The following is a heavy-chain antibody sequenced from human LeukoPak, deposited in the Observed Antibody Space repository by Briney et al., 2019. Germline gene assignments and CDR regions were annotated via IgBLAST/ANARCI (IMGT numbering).Heavy chain of an antibody. CDR2: ISSSGSTI. Sequence: PGGSLRLSCAASGFTFSTYEMNWVRQAPGKGLEWVSYISSSGSTINYADSVKGRFTISRDNAKNSLYLRMNSLRADDTAVYYCARGSGLSSINWGQGTLVTVSS. J-gene: IGHJ4*02. CDR3: ARGSGLSSIN. D-gene: IGHD1-26*01. V-gene: IGHV3-48*03. CDR1: GFTFSTYE.